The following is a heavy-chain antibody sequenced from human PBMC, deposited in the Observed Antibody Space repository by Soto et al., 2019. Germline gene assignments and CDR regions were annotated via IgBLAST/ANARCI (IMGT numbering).Heavy chain of an antibody. CDR2: IIPILGIA. V-gene: IGHV1-69*04. D-gene: IGHD2-2*01. CDR3: AREKDIVVVPAAMVCRSWFDP. CDR1: GGTFSSYT. J-gene: IGHJ5*02. Sequence: ASVKVSCKASGGTFSSYTISWVRQAPGQGLEWMGRIIPILGIANYAQKFQGRVTITADKSTSTAYMELSSLRSEDTAVYYCAREKDIVVVPAAMVCRSWFDPWGQGTLVTVSS.